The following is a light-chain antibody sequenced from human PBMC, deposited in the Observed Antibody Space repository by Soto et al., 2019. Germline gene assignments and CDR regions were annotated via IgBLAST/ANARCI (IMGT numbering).Light chain of an antibody. CDR3: QQGSNWPPT. CDR1: QTVSSY. V-gene: IGKV3-11*01. CDR2: DAS. Sequence: EIVLTQSPATLSLSPGERATLSCRASQTVSSYLAWYQQRPGQAPRLLIYDASNRATGIPAKFSGSGSGTDFSLTNSTLQPEDVPEFDCQQGSNWPPTVGGGTKVEIK. J-gene: IGKJ4*01.